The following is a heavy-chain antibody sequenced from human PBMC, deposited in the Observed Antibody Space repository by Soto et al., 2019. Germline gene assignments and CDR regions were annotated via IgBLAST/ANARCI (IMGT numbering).Heavy chain of an antibody. CDR3: VRDWSSEGDY. J-gene: IGHJ4*02. V-gene: IGHV3-7*05. Sequence: GGSLRLSCAASGFTFSAYWMTWVRQAPGKGLEWVANIKQDGSKKNYVDSVKGRFTISRDNAKNSVFLQMNSLRVEDTAVYYCVRDWSSEGDYWGQGTVVTVSS. D-gene: IGHD1-26*01. CDR1: GFTFSAYW. CDR2: IKQDGSKK.